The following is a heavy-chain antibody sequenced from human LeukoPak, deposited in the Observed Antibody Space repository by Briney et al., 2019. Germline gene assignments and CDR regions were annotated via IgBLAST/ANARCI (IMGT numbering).Heavy chain of an antibody. Sequence: SETLSLTCAVYGGSFSGYYWSWIRQPPGKGLEWIGEINHSGSTNYNPSLKSRVTISVDTSKNQFSLKLSSVTAADTAVYYCARRLHYSGYALIDYWGQGTLVTVSS. CDR1: GGSFSGYY. J-gene: IGHJ4*02. V-gene: IGHV4-34*01. CDR3: ARRLHYSGYALIDY. CDR2: INHSGST. D-gene: IGHD5-12*01.